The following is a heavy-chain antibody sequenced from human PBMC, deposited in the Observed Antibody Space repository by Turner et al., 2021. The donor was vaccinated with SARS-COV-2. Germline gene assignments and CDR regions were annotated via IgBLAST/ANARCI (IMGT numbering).Heavy chain of an antibody. Sequence: QLQLQESGPGLVKPSETLSLTCTVSGGSISGSSYYWGWIRQPPGKGLEWIGNIYCSGSTYYNPSLKSRVTISVDTSKNQFSLKLSSVTAADTAVYYCARLMDTAMDYYGMDVWGQGTTVTVSS. CDR3: ARLMDTAMDYYGMDV. J-gene: IGHJ6*02. CDR1: GGSISGSSYY. CDR2: IYCSGST. D-gene: IGHD5-18*01. V-gene: IGHV4-39*01.